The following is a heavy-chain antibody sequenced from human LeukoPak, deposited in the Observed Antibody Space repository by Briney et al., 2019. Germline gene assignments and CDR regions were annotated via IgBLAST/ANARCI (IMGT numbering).Heavy chain of an antibody. CDR2: IYYSGST. V-gene: IGHV4-39*01. CDR1: GGSISSSSYY. CDR3: ARLVNWGSVYFDY. Sequence: PSETLSLTCAVSGGSISSSSYYWGWIRQPPGKGLEWIGSIYYSGSTYYNPSLKSRVTISVDTSKNQSSLKLSSVTAADTAVYYYARLVNWGSVYFDYWGQGTLVTVSS. J-gene: IGHJ4*02. D-gene: IGHD7-27*01.